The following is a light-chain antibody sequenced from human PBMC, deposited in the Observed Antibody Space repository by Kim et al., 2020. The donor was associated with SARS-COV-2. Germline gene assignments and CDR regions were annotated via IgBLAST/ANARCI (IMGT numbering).Light chain of an antibody. CDR3: SSFAGSGNPVL. Sequence: SVTISCSGTSSEVGAYKYVSWHQKHPGKAPKVIIYEVNKRPSGVPDRFSGSKSGNTASLTVSGLQVEDEADYYCSSFAGSGNPVLLGGGTQLTVL. CDR2: EVN. J-gene: IGLJ2*01. CDR1: SSEVGAYKY. V-gene: IGLV2-8*01.